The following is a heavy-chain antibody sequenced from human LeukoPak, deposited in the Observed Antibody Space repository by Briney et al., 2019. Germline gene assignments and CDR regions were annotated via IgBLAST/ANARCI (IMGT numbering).Heavy chain of an antibody. D-gene: IGHD6-6*01. CDR3: ARGPNSNWSGLDF. Sequence: GGSLRLSCTASGFSFSGHWMHWARQLPGKGLVWVSRISTTGSTTSYADSVKGRFTVYRDNATNTLYLQVNNLRAEDTAVYYCARGPNSNWSGLDFWGKGTLLPVS. V-gene: IGHV3-74*01. CDR1: GFSFSGHW. J-gene: IGHJ4*02. CDR2: ISTTGSTT.